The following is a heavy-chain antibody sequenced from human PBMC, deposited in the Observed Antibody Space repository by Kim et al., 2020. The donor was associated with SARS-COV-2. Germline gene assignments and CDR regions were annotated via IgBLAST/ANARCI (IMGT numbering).Heavy chain of an antibody. J-gene: IGHJ6*02. D-gene: IGHD4-4*01. V-gene: IGHV1-18*01. CDR1: GYTFTSYG. Sequence: ASVKVSCKASGYTFTSYGISWVRQAPGQGLEWMGWISAYNGNTNYAQKLQGRVTMTTDTSTSTAYMELRSLRSDDTAVYYCARGDLGPTVSYYYYYYGMDVWGQGTTVTVSS. CDR3: ARGDLGPTVSYYYYYYGMDV. CDR2: ISAYNGNT.